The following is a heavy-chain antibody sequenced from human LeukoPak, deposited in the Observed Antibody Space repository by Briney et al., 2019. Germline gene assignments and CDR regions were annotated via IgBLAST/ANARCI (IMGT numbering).Heavy chain of an antibody. Sequence: PSETLSLTCTVSGGSISSYYWSWIRQPPGKGLEWIGYIYSSGSTSYSPSLKSRVTISVDTSKNQFSLKVTSVTAADTAMYYCARAYCSGGSCYFAYWGQGTLVTVSS. CDR2: IYSSGST. V-gene: IGHV4-59*12. J-gene: IGHJ4*02. CDR3: ARAYCSGGSCYFAY. D-gene: IGHD2-15*01. CDR1: GGSISSYY.